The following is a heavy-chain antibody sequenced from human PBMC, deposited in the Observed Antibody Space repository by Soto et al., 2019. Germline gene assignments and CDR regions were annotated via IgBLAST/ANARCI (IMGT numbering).Heavy chain of an antibody. V-gene: IGHV4-30-4*08. Sequence: SETLSLTFTVSGYSIGIGVYYWSWIRQLPGKGLEWIGYFFYSGTIYYMPSFQSRVSISVDKSENRLSLNLNSVTAADTGVNYWARGYGGGREGDYDIWSEGKMVT. CDR2: FFYSGTI. D-gene: IGHD2-15*01. J-gene: IGHJ3*02. CDR1: GYSIGIGVYY. CDR3: ARGYGGGREGDYDI.